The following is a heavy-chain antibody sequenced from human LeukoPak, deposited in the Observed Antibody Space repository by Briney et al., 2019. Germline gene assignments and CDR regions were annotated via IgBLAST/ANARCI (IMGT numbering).Heavy chain of an antibody. J-gene: IGHJ4*02. CDR2: ISGSGGST. CDR1: GFTFSSYA. Sequence: GSLRLSCAASGFTFSSYAMSWVRQAPGKGLEWVSAISGSGGSTYYADSVKGRFTISRDNSKNTLYLQMNSLRAEDTAVYYCASRTFSSGWLIDYWGQGTLVTVSS. D-gene: IGHD6-19*01. V-gene: IGHV3-23*01. CDR3: ASRTFSSGWLIDY.